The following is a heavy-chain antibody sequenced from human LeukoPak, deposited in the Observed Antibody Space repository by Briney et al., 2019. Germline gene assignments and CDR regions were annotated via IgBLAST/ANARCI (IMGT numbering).Heavy chain of an antibody. D-gene: IGHD6-19*01. J-gene: IGHJ4*02. Sequence: GGSLRLSCAASGFTFSSYAMSWVRQAPGKGLEWVSAISGSGGSTYCADSVKGRFTISRDNSKNTLYLQMNSLRAEDTAVYYCAKDYSQWLALDYWGQGTLVTVSS. CDR2: ISGSGGST. CDR1: GFTFSSYA. V-gene: IGHV3-23*01. CDR3: AKDYSQWLALDY.